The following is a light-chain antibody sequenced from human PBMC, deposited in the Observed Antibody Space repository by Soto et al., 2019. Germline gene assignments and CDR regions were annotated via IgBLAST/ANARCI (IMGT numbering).Light chain of an antibody. CDR2: DVI. J-gene: IGLJ1*01. CDR1: SSDVGTYTY. Sequence: QSALTQPRSVSGSPGQSVTISCTGTSSDVGTYTYVSWYQQHPGKAPKLIIYDVIKRPSGVLDRFSGSKSGNTASLTISGLQAEDEADYYCCSYAGSYTHVFGTGTKLTVL. CDR3: CSYAGSYTHV. V-gene: IGLV2-11*01.